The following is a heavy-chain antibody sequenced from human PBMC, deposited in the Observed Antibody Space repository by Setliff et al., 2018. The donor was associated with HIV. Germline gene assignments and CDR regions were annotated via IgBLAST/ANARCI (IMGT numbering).Heavy chain of an antibody. J-gene: IGHJ3*01. CDR1: GYMFIAYG. Sequence: ASVKVSCKTSGYMFIAYGMSWVRRAPGQGLEWMGWIGPYNDRTEYAQEFQGRVSLTIDTSASTAYMELRSLRSDDTAVYYCARDDGGYNYAAALDVWGQGTMVTVSS. CDR3: ARDDGGYNYAAALDV. V-gene: IGHV1-18*01. CDR2: IGPYNDRT. D-gene: IGHD3-16*01.